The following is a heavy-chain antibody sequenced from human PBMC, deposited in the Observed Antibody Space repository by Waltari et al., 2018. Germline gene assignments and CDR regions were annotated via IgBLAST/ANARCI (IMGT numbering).Heavy chain of an antibody. CDR1: GFSLKNNY. Sequence: EVQLVESGGGLIQPGASLRLSCAASGFSLKNNYMSWVRQAPGKGLQGVSVIYAGSGGTLYAESVKGRFTISRDNSENTLYLDLDRLTPEDTAVYYCARAGLGSPSQWLQLLDSWGRGTLVTVSS. J-gene: IGHJ4*02. CDR2: IYAGSGGT. D-gene: IGHD5-12*01. CDR3: ARAGLGSPSQWLQLLDS. V-gene: IGHV3-53*01.